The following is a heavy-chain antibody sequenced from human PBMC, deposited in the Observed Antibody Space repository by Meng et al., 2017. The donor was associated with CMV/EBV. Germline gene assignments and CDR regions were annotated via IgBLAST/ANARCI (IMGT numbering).Heavy chain of an antibody. CDR2: IYYSGST. D-gene: IGHD1-14*01. Sequence: QGHVQVAGPVLVKPPQTLSRTCTVSGGSISSGDYYWSWIRQPPGKGLEWIGYIYYSGSTYYNPSLKSRVTISVDTSKNQFSLKLSSVTAADTAVYYCARVTSRVAGAFDYWGQGTLVTVSS. CDR3: ARVTSRVAGAFDY. J-gene: IGHJ4*02. V-gene: IGHV4-30-4*08. CDR1: GGSISSGDYY.